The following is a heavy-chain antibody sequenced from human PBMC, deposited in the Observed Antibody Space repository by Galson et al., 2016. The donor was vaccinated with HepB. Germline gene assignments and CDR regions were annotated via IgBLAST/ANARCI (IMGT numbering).Heavy chain of an antibody. V-gene: IGHV3-15*01. CDR2: IKSKPDGGTT. CDR1: GITLSNAW. Sequence: SLRLSCAASGITLSNAWMTWVRQAPGKGLEWVGRIKSKPDGGTTDYAVSVKGRFTISRDDSKNTLHLQMISLKTEDTAVYYCTLYTFGSSRQWGQGTLVTVSS. CDR3: TLYTFGSSRQ. J-gene: IGHJ1*01. D-gene: IGHD2-2*02.